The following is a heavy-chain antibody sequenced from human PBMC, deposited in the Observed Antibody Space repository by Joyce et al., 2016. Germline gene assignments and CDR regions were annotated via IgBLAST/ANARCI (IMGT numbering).Heavy chain of an antibody. CDR3: ARDSNSCSGGSCYFHLDY. D-gene: IGHD2-15*01. CDR2: ISYDGSNK. J-gene: IGHJ4*02. CDR1: GFTFSNYD. V-gene: IGHV3-30*04. Sequence: QVQLVESGGGVVQPGRSLRLSCAASGFTFSNYDMHWVRKAPGKGLEWVTVISYDGSNKYYADSVKGRFTISRDNSKNTLYLQMNSLRAEDTAVYYCARDSNSCSGGSCYFHLDYWGQGTLVTVSS.